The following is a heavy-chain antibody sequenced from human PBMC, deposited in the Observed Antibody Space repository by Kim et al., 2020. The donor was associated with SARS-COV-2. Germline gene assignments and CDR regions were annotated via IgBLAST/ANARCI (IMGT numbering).Heavy chain of an antibody. D-gene: IGHD1-1*01. CDR3: ARGWELDY. J-gene: IGHJ4*02. Sequence: SQTLSLTCIVSGDSISGFYWTWMRQTPGKGLEYIGHIADNGGATYNPSLRTLLTISLDTSKNHFSLKLTSAIAADTAVYYCARGWELDYWGQGTLVTVSS. CDR1: GDSISGFY. V-gene: IGHV4-59*01. CDR2: IADNGGA.